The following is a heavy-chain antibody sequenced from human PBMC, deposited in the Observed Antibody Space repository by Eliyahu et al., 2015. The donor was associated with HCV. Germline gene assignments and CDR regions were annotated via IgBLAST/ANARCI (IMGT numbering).Heavy chain of an antibody. V-gene: IGHV1-8*01. CDR2: MNPNSGNT. CDR1: GYTFTSXD. Sequence: QVQLVQSGAEVKKPGASVKVSCKASGYTFTSXDINWVRQATGQGLEWMGWMNPNSGNTGYAQKFQGRVTMTRNTSISTAYMELSSLRSEDTAVYYCARGYGIAVAGKARTIDYWGQGTLVTVSS. J-gene: IGHJ4*02. CDR3: ARGYGIAVAGKARTIDY. D-gene: IGHD6-19*01.